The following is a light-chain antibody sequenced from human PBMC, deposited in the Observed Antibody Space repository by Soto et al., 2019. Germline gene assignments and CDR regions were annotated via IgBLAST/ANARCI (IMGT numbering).Light chain of an antibody. CDR1: QRVSSN. J-gene: IGKJ1*01. CDR3: QQYNNWPRT. CDR2: GAS. Sequence: EIVMTQSPATLSVSPGVRATLSSRASQRVSSNLAWYQQKPGQAPRLLISGASTRATGIPARFSGSGSGTEFTLTISSLQSEDFAVYYCQQYNNWPRTFGQGTRWIS. V-gene: IGKV3-15*01.